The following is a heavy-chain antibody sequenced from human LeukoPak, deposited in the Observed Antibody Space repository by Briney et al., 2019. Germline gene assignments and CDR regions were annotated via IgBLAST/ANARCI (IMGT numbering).Heavy chain of an antibody. CDR1: GGSISSYY. V-gene: IGHV4-4*07. CDR3: ASTPYSSSWYAGWFDP. Sequence: SETLSLTCTVSGGSISSYYWSWIRQPAGKGLEWIGRIYTSGSTNYNPSLKSRVTISVDTSKNQFSLKLSSVTAADTAVYYCASTPYSSSWYAGWFDPWGQGTLVTVSS. D-gene: IGHD6-13*01. CDR2: IYTSGST. J-gene: IGHJ5*02.